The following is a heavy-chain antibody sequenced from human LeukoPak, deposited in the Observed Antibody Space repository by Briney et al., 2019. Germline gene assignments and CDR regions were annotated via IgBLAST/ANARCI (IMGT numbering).Heavy chain of an antibody. Sequence: GGSLRLSCAVSEFIVKYQFLSWVRQAPGKGLEWVSYISSSSSTIYYADSVKGRFTISRDNAKNSLYLQMNSLRAEDTAVYYCAREGGYSYGLPARSFDYWGQGTLVTVSS. V-gene: IGHV3-48*04. CDR1: EFIVKYQF. CDR3: AREGGYSYGLPARSFDY. D-gene: IGHD5-18*01. CDR2: ISSSSSTI. J-gene: IGHJ4*02.